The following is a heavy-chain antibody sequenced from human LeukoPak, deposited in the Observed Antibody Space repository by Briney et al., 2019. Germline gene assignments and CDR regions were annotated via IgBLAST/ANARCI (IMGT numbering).Heavy chain of an antibody. V-gene: IGHV4-59*01. CDR2: IYYSGST. Sequence: SETLSLTCTVSGVSISTYYWSWIRQPPGKGLVGIGYIYYSGSTKYNPSLKSRVTISVDTSKNQFSLKLTSVTAADTALYYCARVSGQWLASPHFDYWGQGALVTVSS. CDR3: ARVSGQWLASPHFDY. CDR1: GVSISTYY. D-gene: IGHD6-19*01. J-gene: IGHJ4*02.